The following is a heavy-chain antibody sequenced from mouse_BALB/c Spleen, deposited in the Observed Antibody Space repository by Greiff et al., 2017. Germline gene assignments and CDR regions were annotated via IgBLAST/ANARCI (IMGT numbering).Heavy chain of an antibody. Sequence: VKLEESGPGLVAPSQSLSITCTVSGFSLTSYGVHWVRQPPGKGLEWLGVIWAGGSTNYNSALMSRLSISKDNSKSQVFLKMNSLQTDDTAMYYCARDWGLRGGYAMDYWGQGTSVTVSS. CDR1: GFSLTSYG. CDR2: IWAGGST. V-gene: IGHV2-9*02. CDR3: ARDWGLRGGYAMDY. D-gene: IGHD2-4*01. J-gene: IGHJ4*01.